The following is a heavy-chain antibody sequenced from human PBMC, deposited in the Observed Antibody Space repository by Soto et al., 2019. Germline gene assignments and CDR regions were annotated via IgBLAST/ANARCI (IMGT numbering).Heavy chain of an antibody. Sequence: EVQVLESGGGLVQPGGSLRLSCAASGFSFGDYAMRWVRQAPGKGLEWVSGISGTGSRTSYADSVRGRFTISRDNVNNTLSLHRDSLRAEDTGVYYCAGGGRDTYGYGDYSYGMDVWGQGTTVTVSS. J-gene: IGHJ6*02. V-gene: IGHV3-23*01. D-gene: IGHD5-18*01. CDR1: GFSFGDYA. CDR3: AGGGRDTYGYGDYSYGMDV. CDR2: ISGTGSRT.